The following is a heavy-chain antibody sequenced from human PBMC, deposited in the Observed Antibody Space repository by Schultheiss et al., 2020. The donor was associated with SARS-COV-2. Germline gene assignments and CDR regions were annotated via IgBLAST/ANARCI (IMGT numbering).Heavy chain of an antibody. D-gene: IGHD3-3*01. Sequence: SETLSLTCAVYGGSFSGYYWGWIRQPPGKGLEWIGYIYYSGSTYYNPSLKSRVTISVDTSKNQFSLKLSSVTAADTAVYYCARVPAPYYDFWSGYYGGGRYYYYGMDVWGQGTTVTVSS. J-gene: IGHJ6*02. CDR3: ARVPAPYYDFWSGYYGGGRYYYYGMDV. CDR1: GGSFSGYY. V-gene: IGHV4-34*09. CDR2: IYYSGST.